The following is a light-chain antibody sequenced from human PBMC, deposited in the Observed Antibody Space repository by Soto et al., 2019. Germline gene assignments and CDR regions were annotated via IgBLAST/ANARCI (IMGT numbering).Light chain of an antibody. CDR1: SGHSSYA. J-gene: IGLJ2*01. Sequence: QPVLTQSPSASASLGASVKLTCSLSSGHSSYAIAWHQQQPEKGPRYLMKLNSDGSHSKGDAIPDRFSGSSSGAERYLTISSLQSEDEADYYCQTWGTGPYVVFGGGTKVTVL. V-gene: IGLV4-69*01. CDR3: QTWGTGPYVV. CDR2: LNSDGSH.